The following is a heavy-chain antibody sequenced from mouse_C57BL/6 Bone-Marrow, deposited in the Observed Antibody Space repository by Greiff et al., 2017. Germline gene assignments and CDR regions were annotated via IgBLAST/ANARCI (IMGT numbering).Heavy chain of an antibody. J-gene: IGHJ4*01. D-gene: IGHD1-1*01. CDR2: IHPNSGST. CDR1: GYTFTSYW. Sequence: QVQLQPPGAELVKPGASVKLSFKASGYTFTSYWMHWVKQRPGQGLEWIGMIHPNSGSTNYNEKFKSKATLTVDKSSSTAYMQLSSLTSEDSAVYYCARDYGSRCAMDYWGQGTSVTVSS. CDR3: ARDYGSRCAMDY. V-gene: IGHV1-64*01.